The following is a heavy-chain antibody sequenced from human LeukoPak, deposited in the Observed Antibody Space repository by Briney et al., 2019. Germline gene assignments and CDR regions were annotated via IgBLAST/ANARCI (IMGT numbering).Heavy chain of an antibody. CDR2: IISSSNTI. CDR3: AREEKMEEGYYYYMDV. D-gene: IGHD5-24*01. J-gene: IGHJ6*03. CDR1: GFTFSTSG. V-gene: IGHV3-48*01. Sequence: GGSLRLSCAASGFTFSTSGMSWVRQAPRKRLEWVSYIISSSNTIYYADSVEGRFTISRDNSNNSLYLQKNSLKAEDTAVYYCAREEKMEEGYYYYMDVWGKGTTVTVSS.